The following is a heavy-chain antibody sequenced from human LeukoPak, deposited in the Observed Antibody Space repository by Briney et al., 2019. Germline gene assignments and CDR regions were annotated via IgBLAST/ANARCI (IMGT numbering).Heavy chain of an antibody. Sequence: ASVTVSCKASGYTFTSYGISWVRQAPGQGLEWMGWISAYNGNTNYAQKLQGRVTMTTDTSTSTAYMELRSLRSDDTAVYYCARDSGIMMATTYFDYWGQGTLVTVSS. D-gene: IGHD3-16*01. CDR3: ARDSGIMMATTYFDY. J-gene: IGHJ4*02. CDR1: GYTFTSYG. V-gene: IGHV1-18*01. CDR2: ISAYNGNT.